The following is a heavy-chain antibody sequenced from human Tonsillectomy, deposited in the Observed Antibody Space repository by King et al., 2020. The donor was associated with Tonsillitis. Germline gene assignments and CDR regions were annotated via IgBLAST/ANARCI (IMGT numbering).Heavy chain of an antibody. CDR3: ARDSRATPPCPFDY. CDR1: GFTFKNYA. Sequence: VQLVESGGGVVQPGRSLRLSCEASGFTFKNYAMHWVRQAPGKGLEWVAVIWYDGSNKYYADSVKGQLAISRDNSKNTLYLQMNTLRADDTAMYYCARDSRATPPCPFDYWGQGTLVTVSS. J-gene: IGHJ4*02. V-gene: IGHV3-33*01. D-gene: IGHD1-26*01. CDR2: IWYDGSNK.